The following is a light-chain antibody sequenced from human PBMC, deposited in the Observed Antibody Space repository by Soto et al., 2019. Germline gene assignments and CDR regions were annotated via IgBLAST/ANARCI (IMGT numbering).Light chain of an antibody. CDR1: QSISSW. CDR2: DAS. V-gene: IGKV1-5*01. J-gene: IGKJ3*01. Sequence: DIQMTQSPSTLSASVGDRVTITCRASQSISSWLAWYQQKPGKAPKLLIYDASSLESGVPSRFSGSGSGTEFTLTISSLQPEDFATYYCQQANSFPHLFGPGTKVDIK. CDR3: QQANSFPHL.